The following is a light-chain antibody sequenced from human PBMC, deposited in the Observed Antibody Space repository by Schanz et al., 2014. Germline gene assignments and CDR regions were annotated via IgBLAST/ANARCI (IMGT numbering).Light chain of an antibody. J-gene: IGLJ3*02. CDR2: DTT. CDR1: TGAVTSGHY. Sequence: QSVVTQEPSLTVSPGGTVTLTCGSSTGAVTSGHYPYWFQQKPGQAPTTLIYDTTKKHSWTPARFSGSRIGGKAALTLSGAQAEEEADDYCLLTDSGAREFGGGTKLTVL. CDR3: LLTDSGARE. V-gene: IGLV7-46*01.